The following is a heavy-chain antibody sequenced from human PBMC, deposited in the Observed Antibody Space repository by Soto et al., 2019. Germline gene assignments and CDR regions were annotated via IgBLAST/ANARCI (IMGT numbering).Heavy chain of an antibody. D-gene: IGHD2-21*01. V-gene: IGHV3-33*01. CDR1: GFTFSSYG. J-gene: IGHJ6*02. Sequence: QVQLVESGGGVVQPGRSLRLSCAASGFTFSSYGMHWVRQAPGKGLEWVAVIWYDGSNKYYADSVKGRFTISRDNSKNTLYLEMNSLRAEDTAVYYCARDSDRYCLYYYCGMDVWGQGTTVTVSS. CDR3: ARDSDRYCLYYYCGMDV. CDR2: IWYDGSNK.